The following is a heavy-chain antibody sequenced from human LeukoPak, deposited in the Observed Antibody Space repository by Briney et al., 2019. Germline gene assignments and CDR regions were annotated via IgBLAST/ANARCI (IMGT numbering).Heavy chain of an antibody. Sequence: SETLSLTCTVSVGSISRYYWSWIRQPAGKGPEWIGRIYASGSTNYNPSLKSRVTMSVDTSKNQFSLKLSSVTAADTAVYYCARGDRAVAGAWGWFDPWGQGTLVTVSS. V-gene: IGHV4-4*07. J-gene: IGHJ5*02. CDR3: ARGDRAVAGAWGWFDP. CDR1: VGSISRYY. D-gene: IGHD6-19*01. CDR2: IYASGST.